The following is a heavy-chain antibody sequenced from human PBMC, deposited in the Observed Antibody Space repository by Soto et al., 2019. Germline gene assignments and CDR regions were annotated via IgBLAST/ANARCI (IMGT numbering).Heavy chain of an antibody. J-gene: IGHJ1*01. CDR1: GFTFSNSA. CDR2: ISARGDST. Sequence: EVQLSESGGDLVQPGGSLRLSCVASGFTFSNSAMSWVRQAPGKGLEWVSAISARGDSTCYADSVKGRFTISRHNSKNTLFLQMNSLRAEDTAVYYCAKNLQSVFCTNGVCITGGDFRHWGQGSLVTVSS. V-gene: IGHV3-23*01. D-gene: IGHD2-8*01. CDR3: AKNLQSVFCTNGVCITGGDFRH.